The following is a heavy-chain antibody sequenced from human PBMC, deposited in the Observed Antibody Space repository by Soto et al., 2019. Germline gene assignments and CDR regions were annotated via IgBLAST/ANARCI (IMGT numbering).Heavy chain of an antibody. J-gene: IGHJ3*02. V-gene: IGHV1-8*01. D-gene: IGHD3-9*01. CDR2: MNPNSGNT. CDR1: GYTFTSYD. Sequence: GASVKVSCKASGYTFTSYDINWVRQATGQGLEWMGWMNPNSGNTGYAQKFQGRVTMTRNTSISTAYMELSSLRSEDTAVYYCARESDWSIFFDIWGQGTMVTVSS. CDR3: ARESDWSIFFDI.